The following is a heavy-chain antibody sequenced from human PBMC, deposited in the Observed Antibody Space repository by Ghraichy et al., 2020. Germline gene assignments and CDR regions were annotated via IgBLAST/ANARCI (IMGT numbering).Heavy chain of an antibody. CDR3: AKEPNYDSNFDY. D-gene: IGHD3-3*01. V-gene: IGHV3-23*01. CDR1: GFTLTNFA. Sequence: GGSLRLSCVVSGFTLTNFAMNWVRQPPGKGLEWVSRISASGDNKHYRDSVKGRFTISRDKSRNTLYLQMDRLRADDTAVYYCAKEPNYDSNFDYWGQGTLVTVSS. CDR2: ISASGDNK. J-gene: IGHJ4*02.